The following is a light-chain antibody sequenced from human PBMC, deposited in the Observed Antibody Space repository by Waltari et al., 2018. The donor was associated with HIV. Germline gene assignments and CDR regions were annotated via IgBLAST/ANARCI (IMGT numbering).Light chain of an antibody. CDR3: QLYHGATDQVV. Sequence: SYVLTQPPSVSLAPGETATLTCRGDNIGSRSVHWYQQKPGQAPVVVIYYDGDRPSGIPERFSGANSGNTATLTISRVEAGDEADYFCQLYHGATDQVVFGGGTKLTVL. J-gene: IGLJ2*01. V-gene: IGLV3-21*04. CDR1: NIGSRS. CDR2: YDG.